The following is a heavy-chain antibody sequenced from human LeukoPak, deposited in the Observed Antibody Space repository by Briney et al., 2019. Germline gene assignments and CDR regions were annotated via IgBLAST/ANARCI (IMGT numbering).Heavy chain of an antibody. CDR2: IWYDGSNK. CDR1: GFTFSSYG. J-gene: IGHJ3*02. CDR3: ARESLARSLGAFDI. Sequence: GGSLRLSCAASGFTFSSYGMHWVRQAPGKGLEWVAVIWYDGSNKYYADSVKGRFTISRDNSKNTLYLQMNSLRAEDTAVYYCARESLARSLGAFDIWDQGTMVTVSS. V-gene: IGHV3-33*01.